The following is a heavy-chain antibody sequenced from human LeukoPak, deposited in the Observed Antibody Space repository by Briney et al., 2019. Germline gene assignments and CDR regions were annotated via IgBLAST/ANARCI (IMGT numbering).Heavy chain of an antibody. Sequence: SSETLSLTCTVSGYSISSGYYWGWIRQPPGKGLQWIGSIYHSGSTYYNPSLKSRVTMSVDTSKNQFSLKLSSVTAADTAVYYCARDRRNSSPGNAFDIWGQGTMVTVSS. V-gene: IGHV4-38-2*02. CDR1: GYSISSGYY. J-gene: IGHJ3*02. CDR3: ARDRRNSSPGNAFDI. CDR2: IYHSGST. D-gene: IGHD3-10*01.